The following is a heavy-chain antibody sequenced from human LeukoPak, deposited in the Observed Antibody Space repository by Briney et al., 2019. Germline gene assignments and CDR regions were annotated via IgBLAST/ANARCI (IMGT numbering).Heavy chain of an antibody. J-gene: IGHJ4*02. CDR1: GFTFSSHT. CDR3: ARSSSSSNY. V-gene: IGHV3-23*01. CDR2: ISGSGVNT. D-gene: IGHD6-6*01. Sequence: GGSLRLSCAASGFTFSSHTMSWVRQAPGKGLEWVSGISGSGVNTYYANSVKGRFTISRDKFMNTLYLQMNSLRAEDTAVYYCARSSSSSNYWGQGTLVTVSS.